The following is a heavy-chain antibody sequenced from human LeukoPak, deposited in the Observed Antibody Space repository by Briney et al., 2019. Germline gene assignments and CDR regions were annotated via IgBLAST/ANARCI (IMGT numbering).Heavy chain of an antibody. V-gene: IGHV3-30-3*01. D-gene: IGHD3-10*01. CDR2: ISYDGSNK. CDR1: GFTFSSYA. Sequence: GGSLRLSCAASGFTFSSYAMHWVRQAPGKGLEWVAVISYDGSNKYYADSVKGRFTISRDNSKNTLYLQMNSLRAEDTAVYYCARDLYYYGSGSFGKYYYCGMDVWGQGTTVTVSS. CDR3: ARDLYYYGSGSFGKYYYCGMDV. J-gene: IGHJ6*02.